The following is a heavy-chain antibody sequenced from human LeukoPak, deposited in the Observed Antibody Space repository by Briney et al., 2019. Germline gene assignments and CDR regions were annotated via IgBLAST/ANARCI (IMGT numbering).Heavy chain of an antibody. J-gene: IGHJ6*02. V-gene: IGHV3-7*03. Sequence: GGSLRLSCAASGLTFSTYWMSWVRQAPGKGLEWVANIKKDGSEKYYVDSVKGRFTISRDNAKNSLYLQMNSLRAEDTAVYYCARDGPIAAAGYYYYYGMDVWGQGTTVTVSS. CDR1: GLTFSTYW. D-gene: IGHD6-13*01. CDR2: IKKDGSEK. CDR3: ARDGPIAAAGYYYYYGMDV.